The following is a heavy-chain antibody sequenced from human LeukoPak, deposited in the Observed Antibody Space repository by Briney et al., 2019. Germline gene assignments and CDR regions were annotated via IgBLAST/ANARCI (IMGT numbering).Heavy chain of an antibody. D-gene: IGHD4-17*01. Sequence: SETLSLTCTVSGGSISSYYWSWIRQPPGKGLEWIGYIYYSGSTNYSPSLKSRVTISVDTSKNQFSLKLSSVTAADTAVYYCARVTSRPGAYGDHFDYWGQGILVTVSS. CDR2: IYYSGST. CDR1: GGSISSYY. CDR3: ARVTSRPGAYGDHFDY. V-gene: IGHV4-59*01. J-gene: IGHJ4*02.